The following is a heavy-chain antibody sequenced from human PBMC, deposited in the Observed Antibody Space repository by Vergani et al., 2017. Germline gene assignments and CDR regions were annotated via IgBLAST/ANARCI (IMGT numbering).Heavy chain of an antibody. Sequence: QVQLQESGPGLVKPSETLSLTCTVSGGSFSGYYWSWIRQPPGKGLEWIGEINHSGSTNYNPSLKSRVTISVDTSKNQFSLKLSSVTAADTAVYYCAKAAADWWFDPWGQGTLVTVSS. D-gene: IGHD6-13*01. J-gene: IGHJ5*02. V-gene: IGHV4-34*01. CDR3: AKAAADWWFDP. CDR1: GGSFSGYY. CDR2: INHSGST.